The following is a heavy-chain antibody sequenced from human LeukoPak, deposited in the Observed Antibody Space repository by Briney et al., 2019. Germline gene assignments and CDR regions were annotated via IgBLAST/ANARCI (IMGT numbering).Heavy chain of an antibody. CDR1: GYTFTSYG. V-gene: IGHV1-18*01. Sequence: ASVKVSCKASGYTFTSYGISWVRQAPGQGLEWMGWISAYNGNTNYAQKLQGRVTMTTDTSTSTAYMELSSLRSEDTAVYYCATIETTGPSNSIVVVDYWGQGTLVTVSS. CDR3: ATIETTGPSNSIVVVDY. CDR2: ISAYNGNT. J-gene: IGHJ4*02. D-gene: IGHD3-22*01.